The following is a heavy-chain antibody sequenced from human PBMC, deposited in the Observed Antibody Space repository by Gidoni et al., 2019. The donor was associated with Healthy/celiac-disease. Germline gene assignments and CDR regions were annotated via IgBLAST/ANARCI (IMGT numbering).Heavy chain of an antibody. D-gene: IGHD4-17*01. J-gene: IGHJ4*02. CDR3: AKDRLPDDYGEGLDY. V-gene: IGHV3-30*18. Sequence: QVQLVESGGGVVQPGRSLRLSCAASGFTFSRYGMHWVRQAPGKGLEWVAVISYDGSDKYYAVSVKGRFTISRDNSKNTLYLQMNSLRAEDTAVDYCAKDRLPDDYGEGLDYWGQGILVTVSS. CDR2: ISYDGSDK. CDR1: GFTFSRYG.